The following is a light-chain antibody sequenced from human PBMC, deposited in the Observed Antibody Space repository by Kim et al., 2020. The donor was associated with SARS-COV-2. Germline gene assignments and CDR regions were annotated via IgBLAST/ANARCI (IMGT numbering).Light chain of an antibody. CDR2: GSN. V-gene: IGLV3-19*01. Sequence: AFGQTVSITSQEDILRSYYADWYQLKPGQDPLLVIYGSNNRPSGIPDRFSASSSGNTASLSITGAQAEDEADYYCHSRHGTSNHWVFGGGTQLTVL. CDR1: ILRSYY. J-gene: IGLJ3*02. CDR3: HSRHGTSNHWV.